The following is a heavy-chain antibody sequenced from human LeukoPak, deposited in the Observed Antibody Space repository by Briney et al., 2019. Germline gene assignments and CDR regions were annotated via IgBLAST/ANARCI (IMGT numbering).Heavy chain of an antibody. D-gene: IGHD2-15*01. CDR3: ARDRYCSGGTCYSHDAFDI. CDR2: ILIRGSP. J-gene: IGHJ3*02. V-gene: IGHV4-61*09. Sequence: LSLTFPVSGTSISSGTYYWTWIRPPAGKGLEWIGHILIRGSPNYNPPLKSRVTISADTSKNQFSLELSSVTAADTAVYYCARDRYCSGGTCYSHDAFDIWGQGTMVTVSS. CDR1: GTSISSGTYY.